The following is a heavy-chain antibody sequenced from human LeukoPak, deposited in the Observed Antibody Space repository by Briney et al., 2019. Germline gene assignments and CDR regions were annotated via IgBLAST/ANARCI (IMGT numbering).Heavy chain of an antibody. CDR3: ARVSSGWYMEWAFDI. J-gene: IGHJ3*02. Sequence: AGGSLRLSCAASGFTFSSYSMNWVRQAPGKGLEWVSYISSSSSTIYYADSVKGRFTISRDNAKNSLYLQMNSLRAEDTAVYYCARVSSGWYMEWAFDIWGQGTMVTVSS. D-gene: IGHD6-19*01. V-gene: IGHV3-48*01. CDR1: GFTFSSYS. CDR2: ISSSSSTI.